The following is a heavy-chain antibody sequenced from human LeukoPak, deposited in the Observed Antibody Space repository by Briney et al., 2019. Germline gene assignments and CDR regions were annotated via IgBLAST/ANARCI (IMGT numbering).Heavy chain of an antibody. CDR2: IYYSGSS. CDR3: ARFRTTFGELNH. CDR1: GGSISSYY. V-gene: IGHV4-59*01. J-gene: IGHJ5*02. Sequence: SETLSLTCTVSGGSISSYYWSWIRQPPGKGVEWIGYIYYSGSSNYNPSLKSRVTISVDTSKNQFSLKLSSMTAADTAVYYCARFRTTFGELNHWGQGTLVTVSS. D-gene: IGHD3-10*01.